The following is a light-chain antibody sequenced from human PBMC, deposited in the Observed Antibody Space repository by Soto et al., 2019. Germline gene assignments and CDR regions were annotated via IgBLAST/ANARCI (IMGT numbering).Light chain of an antibody. Sequence: EIVLTHSPGTLSLSPGERATLSCRASPSVTSNFLAWYQQKPGQAPRLLIYAASSRATGIPDRFSGSGSGTDFTLTISRLEPEDFAVYYCQQYGTSPITFGQGTRLEIK. CDR3: QQYGTSPIT. CDR2: AAS. CDR1: PSVTSNF. J-gene: IGKJ5*01. V-gene: IGKV3-20*01.